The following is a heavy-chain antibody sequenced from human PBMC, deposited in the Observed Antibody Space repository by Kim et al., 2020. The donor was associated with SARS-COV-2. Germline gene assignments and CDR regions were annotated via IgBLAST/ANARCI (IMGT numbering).Heavy chain of an antibody. D-gene: IGHD3-10*01. J-gene: IGHJ6*02. Sequence: SETLSLTCTVSGGSISSYYWSWIRQPPGKGLEWIRYIYYSGSTNYNPSLKSRVTISVDTSKNQFSLKLSSVTAADTAVYYCARSPYYYGSGSYSVVGYYYYGMDVWGQGTTVTVSS. CDR3: ARSPYYYGSGSYSVVGYYYYGMDV. CDR2: IYYSGST. CDR1: GGSISSYY. V-gene: IGHV4-59*13.